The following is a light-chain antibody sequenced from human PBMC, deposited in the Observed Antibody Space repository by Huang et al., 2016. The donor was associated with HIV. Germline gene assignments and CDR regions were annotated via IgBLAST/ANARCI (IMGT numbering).Light chain of an antibody. V-gene: IGKV3-20*01. CDR1: QSVSSSY. CDR2: GAS. CDR3: QQYGSSPQA. J-gene: IGKJ5*01. Sequence: EIVLTQSPGTLSLSPGERATLSCRASQSVSSSYLAWYQQKPGQAPRRLIYGASSRATGIPDRFSGSGSGTDFTLTISRLEPEDFAVYYCQQYGSSPQAFGQGTRLEMK.